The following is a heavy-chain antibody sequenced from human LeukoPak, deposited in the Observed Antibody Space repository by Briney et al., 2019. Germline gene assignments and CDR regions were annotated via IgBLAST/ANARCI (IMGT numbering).Heavy chain of an antibody. Sequence: GDSLRLSCAASGFIFSHHAMNWVRQAPGKGLEWVSSISGRSTDIYYADSVKGRFTISRDNAKNSLYLQMNSLRAEDTALYYCARATHYYESSGYDYWGQGTQVTVSS. CDR3: ARATHYYESSGYDY. V-gene: IGHV3-21*04. CDR2: ISGRSTDI. CDR1: GFIFSHHA. J-gene: IGHJ4*02. D-gene: IGHD3-22*01.